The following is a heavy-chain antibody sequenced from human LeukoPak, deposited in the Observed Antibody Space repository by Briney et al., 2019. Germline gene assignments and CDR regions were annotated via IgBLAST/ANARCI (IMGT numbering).Heavy chain of an antibody. V-gene: IGHV4-31*03. D-gene: IGHD2-8*01. CDR3: ASYCTNGVCYRAVDY. J-gene: IGHJ4*02. CDR2: IYYSGST. CDR1: GGSISSGGYY. Sequence: SQTLSLTCTVSGGSISSGGYYWSWIRQHPGKGLEWIGYIYYSGSTYYNPSLKSRVTISVDTSKNQFSLKLSSVTAADTAVYYCASYCTNGVCYRAVDYWGQGTLATVSS.